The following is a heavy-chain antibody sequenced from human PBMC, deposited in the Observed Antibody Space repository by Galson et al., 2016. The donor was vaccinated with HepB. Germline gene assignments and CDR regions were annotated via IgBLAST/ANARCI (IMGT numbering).Heavy chain of an antibody. CDR1: GFNFSRYV. D-gene: IGHD3-10*01. CDR3: ARSYYHDLGTYYMDPH. CDR2: IIGSGATT. J-gene: IGHJ4*02. Sequence: SLRLSCAASGFNFSRYVMAWVRQSPGKGLEWVSGIIGSGATTFYADSLGGRFTISRDNSRNTLDLQINSLRAEDTAVYYRARSYYHDLGTYYMDPHWGQGALVTVSS. V-gene: IGHV3-23*01.